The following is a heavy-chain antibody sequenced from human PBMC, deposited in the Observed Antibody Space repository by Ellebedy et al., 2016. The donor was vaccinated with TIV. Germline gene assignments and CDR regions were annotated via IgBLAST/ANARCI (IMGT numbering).Heavy chain of an antibody. CDR1: GGTFISYA. V-gene: IGHV1-8*02. J-gene: IGHJ4*02. CDR3: GRGRGYASTGRVYYFDY. Sequence: AASVKVSCKASGGTFISYAINWARQATGQGLEWVGWMNPNSGNTGSAQKFQGRVTMTRDSSISKAYMELSSLRSEDTAVYYCGRGRGYASTGRVYYFDYWGQGSLVTVSS. D-gene: IGHD2-15*01. CDR2: MNPNSGNT.